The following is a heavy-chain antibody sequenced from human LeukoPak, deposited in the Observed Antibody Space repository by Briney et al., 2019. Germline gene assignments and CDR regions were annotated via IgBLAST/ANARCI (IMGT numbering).Heavy chain of an antibody. CDR3: AREEPNDSGVYYFDY. J-gene: IGHJ4*02. V-gene: IGHV1-69*05. CDR2: IIPIFGTA. CDR1: GGTFSSYA. D-gene: IGHD3-22*01. Sequence: ASVKVSCKASGGTFSSYAISWVRQAPGQGLEWMGGIIPIFGTANYAQKFQGRVTITTDESTSTAYMELSSLRSEDTAVYYCAREEPNDSGVYYFDYWGQGTLVTVPS.